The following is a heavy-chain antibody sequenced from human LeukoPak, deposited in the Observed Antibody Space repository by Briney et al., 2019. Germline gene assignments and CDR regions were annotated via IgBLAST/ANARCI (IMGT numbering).Heavy chain of an antibody. V-gene: IGHV3-21*01. CDR3: ARDRGGYYFDY. CDR1: GFPFDDYG. J-gene: IGHJ4*02. CDR2: ISSSSDYI. D-gene: IGHD3-22*01. Sequence: GGSLRLSCAASGFPFDDYGMNWVRQVPGKGLEWVSSISSSSDYIYYADSMKGRFAISRDNAKNSLYLQMNSLRAEDTAVYYCARDRGGYYFDYWGQGTLVTVSS.